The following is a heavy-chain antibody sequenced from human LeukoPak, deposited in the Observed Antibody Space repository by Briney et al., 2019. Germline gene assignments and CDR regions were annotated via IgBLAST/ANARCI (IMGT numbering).Heavy chain of an antibody. V-gene: IGHV4-61*02. CDR3: ARGSYDNYDDP. CDR2: VFVGGDT. Sequence: PSETLSLTCTVSGDSISSGVYYWSWIRQSAGRELEWIGRVFVGGDTNYNPSLNSRLTIKLDSSRNQFSLKLTSVTAADTAVYYCARGSYDNYDDPWGQGILVTVSS. J-gene: IGHJ5*02. D-gene: IGHD3-9*01. CDR1: GDSISSGVYY.